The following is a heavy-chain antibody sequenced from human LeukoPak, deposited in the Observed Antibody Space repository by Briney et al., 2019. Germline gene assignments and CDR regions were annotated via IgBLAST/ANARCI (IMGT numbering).Heavy chain of an antibody. Sequence: ASVKVSCKASGYTFTSYDINWVRQATGQGLEWMGWMNPNSANTGYAQQFQGRVTMTRNTSTSTAYMELSSLRSEDTAMYYCARGDRGYYYYGMDVWGQGTTVTVSS. CDR2: MNPNSANT. CDR3: ARGDRGYYYYGMDV. CDR1: GYTFTSYD. V-gene: IGHV1-8*01. J-gene: IGHJ6*02.